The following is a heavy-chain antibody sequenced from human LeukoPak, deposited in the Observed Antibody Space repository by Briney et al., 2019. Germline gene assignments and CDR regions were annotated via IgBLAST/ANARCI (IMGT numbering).Heavy chain of an antibody. CDR3: ARQAPTCYCYGMDV. J-gene: IGHJ6*02. V-gene: IGHV5-51*03. Sequence: SGESLKISCKGSGYSFTSYWIGWVPQMPGKGLEWMGISYPGDSDTRDSPSLQGQVTISADKSISNAYLQWSSLQASDTAMYYCARQAPTCYCYGMDVWLQGTTVSVS. CDR1: GYSFTSYW. CDR2: SYPGDSDT.